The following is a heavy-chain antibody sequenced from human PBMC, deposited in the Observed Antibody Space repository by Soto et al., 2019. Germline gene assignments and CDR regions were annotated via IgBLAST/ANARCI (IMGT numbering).Heavy chain of an antibody. CDR3: ATNRLPSSYYYDSSGYPKKNLVDY. CDR2: FDPEDGET. J-gene: IGHJ4*02. Sequence: ASVKVSCKVSGYTLTELSMHWVRQAPGKGLEWMGGFDPEDGETIYAQKFQGRVTMTEDTSTDTAYMELSSLRSEDTAVYYCATNRLPSSYYYDSSGYPKKNLVDYWGQGTLVTVSS. D-gene: IGHD3-22*01. CDR1: GYTLTELS. V-gene: IGHV1-24*01.